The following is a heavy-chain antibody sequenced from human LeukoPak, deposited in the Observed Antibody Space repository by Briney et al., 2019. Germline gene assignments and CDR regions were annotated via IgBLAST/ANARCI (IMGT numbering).Heavy chain of an antibody. V-gene: IGHV4-59*01. CDR2: IYYSGST. CDR1: GGSISSYY. CDR3: ARDDYYGSGSYYN. J-gene: IGHJ4*02. D-gene: IGHD3-10*01. Sequence: SETLSLTCTVSGGSISSYYWSWIRQPPGKGLEWIGYIYYSGSTNYNPSLKSRVTILVDTSKNQFSLKLSSVTAADTAVYYCARDDYYGSGSYYNWGQGTLVTVSS.